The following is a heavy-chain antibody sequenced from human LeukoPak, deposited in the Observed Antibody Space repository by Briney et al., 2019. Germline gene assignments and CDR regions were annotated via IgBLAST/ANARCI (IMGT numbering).Heavy chain of an antibody. CDR1: GFTFSSYA. CDR2: ISYDGSNK. V-gene: IGHV3-30-3*01. D-gene: IGHD4-17*01. Sequence: GGSLRLSCAASGFTFSSYAMHWVRQAPGKGLEWVAVISYDGSNKYYADSVKGRFTISRDNSKNTLYLQMNSLRAEDTAVYYCAKDTVRPDYWGQGTLVTVSS. J-gene: IGHJ4*02. CDR3: AKDTVRPDY.